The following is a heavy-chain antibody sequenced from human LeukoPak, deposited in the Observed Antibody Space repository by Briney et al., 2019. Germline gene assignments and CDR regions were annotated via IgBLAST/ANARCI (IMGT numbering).Heavy chain of an antibody. D-gene: IGHD3-22*01. CDR2: ISAYNGNT. J-gene: IGHJ4*02. Sequence: GASVKVSCKASGGTFSSYGISWVRQAPGQGLEWMGWISAYNGNTNYAQKLQGRVTMTTDTSTSTAYMELRSLRSDDTAVYYCVRTPRPYYYDSSGYYGDYWGQGTLVTVSS. CDR1: GGTFSSYG. V-gene: IGHV1-18*01. CDR3: VRTPRPYYYDSSGYYGDY.